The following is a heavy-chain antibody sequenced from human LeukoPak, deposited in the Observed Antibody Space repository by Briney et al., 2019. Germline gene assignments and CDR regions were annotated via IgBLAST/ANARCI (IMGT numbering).Heavy chain of an antibody. CDR1: GGTFSSYA. D-gene: IGHD2-15*01. Sequence: ASVKVSCKASGGTFSSYAISWVRQAPGPGLEWMGRIIPIFGIANYAQKFQARVTITADKSTSTAYMELSSLGSEDTGGFYCARNNSCSGGSCYGVGRDYWGQGTLVTVSS. CDR3: ARNNSCSGGSCYGVGRDY. CDR2: IIPIFGIA. V-gene: IGHV1-69*04. J-gene: IGHJ4*02.